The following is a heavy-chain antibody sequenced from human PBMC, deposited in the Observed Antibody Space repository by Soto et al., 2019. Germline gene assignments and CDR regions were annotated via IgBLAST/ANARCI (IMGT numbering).Heavy chain of an antibody. V-gene: IGHV3-30-3*01. CDR1: GFTFSSYA. CDR3: ARDRGHNRYSSSWQIDY. D-gene: IGHD6-13*01. J-gene: IGHJ4*02. Sequence: PGGSLRLSCAASGFTFSSYAMHWVRQAPGKGLEWVAVISYDGSNKYYADSVKGRFTISRDNSKNTLYLQMNSLRAEDTAVYYCARDRGHNRYSSSWQIDYWGQGTLVTVSS. CDR2: ISYDGSNK.